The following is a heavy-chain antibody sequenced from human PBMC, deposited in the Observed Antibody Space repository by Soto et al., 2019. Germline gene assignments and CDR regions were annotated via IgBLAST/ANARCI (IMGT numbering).Heavy chain of an antibody. CDR3: ARGPSEYYYDSSGYNDY. V-gene: IGHV1-69*02. CDR1: GGTFSSYT. Sequence: QVQLVQSGAEVKKPGSSVKVSCKASGGTFSSYTISWVRQAPGQGLEWMGRIIPILGIANYAQKFQGRVTITADKSTSPAYMELSSLRSEDTAVYYCARGPSEYYYDSSGYNDYWGQGTLVTVSS. D-gene: IGHD3-22*01. CDR2: IIPILGIA. J-gene: IGHJ4*02.